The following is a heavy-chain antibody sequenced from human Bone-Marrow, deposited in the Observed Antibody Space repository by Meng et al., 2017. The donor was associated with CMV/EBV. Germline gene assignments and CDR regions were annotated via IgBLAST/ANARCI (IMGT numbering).Heavy chain of an antibody. Sequence: GQSLKISCAASGFTFSSHDIHCVRQATGNGLEWVSAIGTAVDTYYPGSVKGRFTIPRENAKTSLYRQMNSLRAGDTAVYYCARIHYYYGMDVWGQGTTVTVSS. CDR2: IGTAVDT. J-gene: IGHJ6*02. CDR1: GFTFSSHD. V-gene: IGHV3-13*04. CDR3: ARIHYYYGMDV.